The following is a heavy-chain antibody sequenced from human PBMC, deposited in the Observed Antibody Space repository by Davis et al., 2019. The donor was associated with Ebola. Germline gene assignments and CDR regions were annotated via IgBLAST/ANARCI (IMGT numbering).Heavy chain of an antibody. Sequence: GGSLRLSCAASGFSFSSYAMGWVRQAPGRGLEWVSSITASGGTGYYAESVKGRFTVSRDRAKSTVTLQMNSLRAEDTAVYYCAKGSSIAARPTYYYGMDVWGKGTTVTVSS. CDR3: AKGSSIAARPTYYYGMDV. CDR2: ITASGGTG. V-gene: IGHV3-23*01. D-gene: IGHD6-6*01. CDR1: GFSFSSYA. J-gene: IGHJ6*04.